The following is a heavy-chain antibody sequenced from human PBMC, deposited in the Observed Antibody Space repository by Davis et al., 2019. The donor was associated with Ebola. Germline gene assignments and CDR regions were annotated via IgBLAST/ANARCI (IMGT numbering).Heavy chain of an antibody. Sequence: AASVKVSCKASGYTFTSYYMHWVRQAPGQGLEWMGIINPSGGSTSYAQKFQGRVTMTRNTSISTAYMELSSLRSEDTAVYYCARVLGGYGYPYYYYYYGMDVWGQGTTVTVSS. CDR3: ARVLGGYGYPYYYYYYGMDV. J-gene: IGHJ6*02. V-gene: IGHV1-46*01. D-gene: IGHD5-18*01. CDR2: INPSGGST. CDR1: GYTFTSYY.